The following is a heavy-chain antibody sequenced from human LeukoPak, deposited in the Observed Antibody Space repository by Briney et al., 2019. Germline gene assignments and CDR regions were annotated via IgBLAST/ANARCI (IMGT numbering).Heavy chain of an antibody. CDR3: ARGGGRTGCFDY. CDR2: IIPIFGTA. V-gene: IGHV1-69*05. D-gene: IGHD3-16*01. CDR1: GGTFSSYA. Sequence: ASMKVSCKASGGTFSSYAISWVRQAPGQGHEWMGGIIPIFGTANYAQKFQGRVTITTDESTSTAYMELSSLRSEDTAVYYCARGGGRTGCFDYWGQGTLVTVSS. J-gene: IGHJ4*02.